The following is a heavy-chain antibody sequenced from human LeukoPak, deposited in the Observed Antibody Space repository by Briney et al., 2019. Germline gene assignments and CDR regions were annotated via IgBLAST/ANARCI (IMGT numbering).Heavy chain of an antibody. D-gene: IGHD3-22*01. CDR1: GFTFSSYA. V-gene: IGHV3-23*01. CDR2: ISGSGGST. J-gene: IGHJ4*02. Sequence: GGSLRLSCAASGFTFSSYAINWVRQAPGKGLEWVSGISGSGGSTYYAGPVKGRFTISRDNSKNTLYLQMNSLRAEDTAVYYCAKGGGAYYSDSSTYSAPFEHWGQGTLVTVSS. CDR3: AKGGGAYYSDSSTYSAPFEH.